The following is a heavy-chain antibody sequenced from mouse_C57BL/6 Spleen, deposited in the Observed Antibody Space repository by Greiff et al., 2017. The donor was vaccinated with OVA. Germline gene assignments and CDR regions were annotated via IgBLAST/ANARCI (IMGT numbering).Heavy chain of an antibody. Sequence: QVQLKESGAELVRPGASVTLSCTASGYTFTDYEMHWVKQTPVHGLEWIGAIDPETGGTAYNQKFKGKAILTADKSSSTAYMELRSLTSEAAADYYCTRRVCWYYGGWGTGTTVTVAS. V-gene: IGHV1-15*01. CDR2: IDPETGGT. CDR1: GYTFTDYE. J-gene: IGHJ1*03. CDR3: TRRVCWYYGG.